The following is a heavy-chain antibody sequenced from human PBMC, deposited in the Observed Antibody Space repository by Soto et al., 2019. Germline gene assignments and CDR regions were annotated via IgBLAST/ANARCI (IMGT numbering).Heavy chain of an antibody. CDR2: IYSSGST. CDR1: DGSVSSGSYY. J-gene: IGHJ4*02. Sequence: QVQLQESGPGLVKPSETLFLTCTVSDGSVSSGSYYWTWIRQPPGKGLEWIGYIYSSGSTLYKPSLESRIIISVDASMNQFSLKLSSVTAADTAVYYCARDSLAFFDSWGQGTLVTVSS. CDR3: ARDSLAFFDS. D-gene: IGHD5-12*01. V-gene: IGHV4-61*01.